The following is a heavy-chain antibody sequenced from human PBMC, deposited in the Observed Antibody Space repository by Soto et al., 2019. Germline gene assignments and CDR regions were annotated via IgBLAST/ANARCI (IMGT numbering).Heavy chain of an antibody. CDR2: ISYDGSNK. CDR1: GFTFSSYA. Sequence: QVQLVESGGGVVQPGRSLRLSCAASGFTFSSYAMHWVRQAPGKGLEWVAVISYDGSNKYYADSVKGRFTSSRDNSKNTRYLQMNSLRAEDTAVYYCARVSPDKGDAFDIWGQGTMVTVSS. J-gene: IGHJ3*02. CDR3: ARVSPDKGDAFDI. V-gene: IGHV3-30-3*01.